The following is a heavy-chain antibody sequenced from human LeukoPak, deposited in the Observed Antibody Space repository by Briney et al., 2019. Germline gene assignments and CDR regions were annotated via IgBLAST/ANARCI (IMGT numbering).Heavy chain of an antibody. CDR3: ARDWIPYGGNPRYFDL. D-gene: IGHD4-23*01. CDR1: GGSISSYY. Sequence: PSETLSLTCTASGGSISSYYWSWIRQPAGKGLEWIGRIYTSGSTNYNPSLKSRVTMSVDTSKNQFSLKLSSVTAADTAVYYCARDWIPYGGNPRYFDLWGRGTLVTVSS. CDR2: IYTSGST. J-gene: IGHJ2*01. V-gene: IGHV4-4*07.